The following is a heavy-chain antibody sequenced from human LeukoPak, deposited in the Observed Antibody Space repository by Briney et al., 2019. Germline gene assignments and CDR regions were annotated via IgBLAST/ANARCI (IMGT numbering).Heavy chain of an antibody. J-gene: IGHJ5*02. Sequence: ASVKVSCKASGYTFTGYYMHWVRQAPGQGLEWMGWINPNSGGTNYAQKFQGRVTMTRDTSISTAYMELSRLRSDDTAVYYCARVTDSSWDRWFDPWGQGTLVTVSS. CDR3: ARVTDSSWDRWFDP. CDR2: INPNSGGT. CDR1: GYTFTGYY. D-gene: IGHD3-22*01. V-gene: IGHV1-2*02.